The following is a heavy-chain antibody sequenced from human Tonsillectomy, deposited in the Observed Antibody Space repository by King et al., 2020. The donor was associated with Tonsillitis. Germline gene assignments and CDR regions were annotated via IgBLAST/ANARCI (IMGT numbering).Heavy chain of an antibody. D-gene: IGHD1-7*01. J-gene: IGHJ6*03. CDR3: ARDATGTTPDYYYMDV. CDR1: GGTFSSYA. V-gene: IGHV1-69*12. CDR2: SIPTFGSA. Sequence: QLVQSGAEVKKPGSSVKVSCKASGGTFSSYAISWVRQAPGQGLEWMVGSIPTFGSANYAKKFQGRVTITADESTSTAYMELSSLRSEDTAVYYCARDATGTTPDYYYMDVWGKGTTVTVSS.